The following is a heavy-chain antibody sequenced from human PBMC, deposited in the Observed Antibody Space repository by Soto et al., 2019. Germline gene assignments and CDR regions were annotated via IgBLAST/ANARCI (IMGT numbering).Heavy chain of an antibody. CDR3: ARTPTSPLELPEYFCDY. Sequence: QVTLKESGPVLVKPTETLTLTCTVSGFSLRSARLGVSWIRQPPGKALEWLAHIFSHDEKSYSTSLKSRLTISKDSSKSQVVLTMTNLDPVDTATYYCARTPTSPLELPEYFCDYWGQGTLVTVSS. CDR1: GFSLRSARLG. J-gene: IGHJ4*02. V-gene: IGHV2-26*01. D-gene: IGHD1-7*01. CDR2: IFSHDEK.